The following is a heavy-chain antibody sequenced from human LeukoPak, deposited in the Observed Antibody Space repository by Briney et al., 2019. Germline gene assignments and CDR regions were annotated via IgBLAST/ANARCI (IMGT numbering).Heavy chain of an antibody. V-gene: IGHV3-74*01. CDR3: ARDLTGAVFDF. Sequence: GGSLRLSCAASGFTFSSYWMHWVRQAPGKGLVCVSRITSDGSSTSYADSVRGRFTISRDNAKNTVYLQMNSLGAEDTAVYYCARDLTGAVFDFWGQGTLVTVSS. CDR1: GFTFSSYW. D-gene: IGHD1-26*01. CDR2: ITSDGSST. J-gene: IGHJ4*02.